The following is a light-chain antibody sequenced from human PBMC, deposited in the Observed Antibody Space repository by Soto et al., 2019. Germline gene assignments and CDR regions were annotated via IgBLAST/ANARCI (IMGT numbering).Light chain of an antibody. J-gene: IGKJ4*01. CDR2: GAS. V-gene: IGKV3-15*01. CDR1: QSVSSN. CDR3: QQYNNPFT. Sequence: EIVMTQSPATLSVSPGERATLSCRASQSVSSNLAWYQQKPGQAPRLLIYGASTRATGIPARFSGSGSGTEFTLTISSLQSEDFAVYYCQQYNNPFTFGRGTKVDIK.